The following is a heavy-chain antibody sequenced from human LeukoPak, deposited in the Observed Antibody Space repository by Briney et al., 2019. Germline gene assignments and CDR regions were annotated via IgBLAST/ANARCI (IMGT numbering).Heavy chain of an antibody. D-gene: IGHD3-3*01. J-gene: IGHJ6*03. Sequence: ASVKVSCKASGYTFTSYDINWVRQATGQGLEWMGWMNANSGNTGYAQKFQGGVTMTRNTSISTAYMELSSLRSEDTAVYYCASAPVKGVTIFGVVIHYYMDVWGKGTTVTVSS. V-gene: IGHV1-8*01. CDR3: ASAPVKGVTIFGVVIHYYMDV. CDR2: MNANSGNT. CDR1: GYTFTSYD.